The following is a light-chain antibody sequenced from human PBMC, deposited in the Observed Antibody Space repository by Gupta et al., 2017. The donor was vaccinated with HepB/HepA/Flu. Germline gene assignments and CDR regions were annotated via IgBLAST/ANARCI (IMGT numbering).Light chain of an antibody. V-gene: IGKV3-15*01. CDR3: QQNKRPLT. CDR1: ESIGTD. Sequence: EIVMTQSPATLSVSPRTRVTRSCRASESIGTDLGWYQQKPGQSPRLLVYDACRTARGGPGRFRGSGCEKEFTLTSSGLQYEDCACYYGQQNKRPLTFGGGTKVEIK. CDR2: DAC. J-gene: IGKJ4*01.